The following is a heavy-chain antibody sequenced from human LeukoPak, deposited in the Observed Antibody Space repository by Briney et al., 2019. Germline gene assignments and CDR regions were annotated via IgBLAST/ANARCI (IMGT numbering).Heavy chain of an antibody. CDR3: ARGTGENYGLDV. J-gene: IGHJ6*02. CDR2: IIPILGIA. Sequence: SVKVSCKASGGTFSSYAISWVRQAPGQGLEWMGRIIPILGIANYAQKFQGRVTITADKSTSTAYMELSSLRSEDTAVYYCARGTGENYGLDVWGQGTLVTVSS. V-gene: IGHV1-69*04. D-gene: IGHD7-27*01. CDR1: GGTFSSYA.